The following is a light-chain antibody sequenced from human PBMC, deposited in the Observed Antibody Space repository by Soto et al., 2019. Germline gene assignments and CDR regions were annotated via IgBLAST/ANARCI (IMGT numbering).Light chain of an antibody. CDR1: RGVSTSY. CDR3: QQDYNLPRT. CDR2: GAS. J-gene: IGKJ1*01. V-gene: IGKV3D-7*01. Sequence: PGERVTLSCRASRGVSTSYLTWNRQRLDQAPRLLIYGASTRATPIPARFSGSGSGTDFTLTISSLQPEDFAVYYCQQDYNLPRTFGQGTKVEIK.